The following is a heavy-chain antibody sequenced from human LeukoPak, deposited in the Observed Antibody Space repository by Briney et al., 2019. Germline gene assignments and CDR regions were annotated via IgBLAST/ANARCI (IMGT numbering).Heavy chain of an antibody. CDR1: GFTFSSYS. CDR3: AKSNYYDSSGYPSFDN. V-gene: IGHV3-48*04. CDR2: ISSSSRTI. J-gene: IGHJ4*02. D-gene: IGHD3-22*01. Sequence: GGSLRLSCAASGFTFSSYSMNWVRQAPGKGLEWISYISSSSRTIYYADSVKGRFTISRDNAKNSLFLQMDSLRAEDTAVYYCAKSNYYDSSGYPSFDNWGQGTLVTVSS.